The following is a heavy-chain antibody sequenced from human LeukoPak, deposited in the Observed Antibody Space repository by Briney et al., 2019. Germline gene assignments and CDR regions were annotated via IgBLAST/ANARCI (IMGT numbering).Heavy chain of an antibody. D-gene: IGHD3-16*01. Sequence: SETLSLTCTVSGVSISSYYWSWIRQTAGKGLEWIGRISFSGSTNYNPSLKSRLTVSLDKSKNQFSLKLSSVTAADTAVYYCARRVGGPYYFDYWGQGTLVTVSS. J-gene: IGHJ4*02. V-gene: IGHV4-4*07. CDR3: ARRVGGPYYFDY. CDR2: ISFSGST. CDR1: GVSISSYY.